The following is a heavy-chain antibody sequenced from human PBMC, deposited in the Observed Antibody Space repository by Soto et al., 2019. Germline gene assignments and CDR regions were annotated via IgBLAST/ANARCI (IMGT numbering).Heavy chain of an antibody. CDR3: ARVRTNSASHYYGSGRAIGPRGGWFDP. Sequence: QVQLQQWGAGLLKPSETLSLTCAVYGGSFSGYYWSWIRQPPGQGLEWIGEINHSGSTNYNPSLKSRVTLSVDTSKNQFPLKLSSVTAADTAVYYCARVRTNSASHYYGSGRAIGPRGGWFDPWGQGTLVTVSS. CDR2: INHSGST. V-gene: IGHV4-34*01. J-gene: IGHJ5*02. CDR1: GGSFSGYY. D-gene: IGHD3-10*01.